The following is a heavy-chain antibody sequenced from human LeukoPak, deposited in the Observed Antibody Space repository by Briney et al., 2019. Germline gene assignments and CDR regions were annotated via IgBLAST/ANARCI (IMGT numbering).Heavy chain of an antibody. CDR1: GFTFSSYS. Sequence: PGGSLRLSCAASGFTFSSYSMNWVRQAPGKGLEWVSSISSSSSYIYYADSVKGRSTISRDNAKNSLYLQMNSLRAEDTAVYYCARDGERYFDWLLSLTFDYWGQGTLVTVSS. D-gene: IGHD3-9*01. CDR3: ARDGERYFDWLLSLTFDY. V-gene: IGHV3-21*01. J-gene: IGHJ4*02. CDR2: ISSSSSYI.